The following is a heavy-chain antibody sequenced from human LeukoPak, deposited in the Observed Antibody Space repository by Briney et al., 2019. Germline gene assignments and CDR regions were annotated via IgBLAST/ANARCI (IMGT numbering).Heavy chain of an antibody. CDR3: ATTSYGSGSYTYYYYMDV. J-gene: IGHJ6*03. Sequence: PSETLSLTCAVSGGSISSGGYSWSWIRQPPGKGLEWIGYIYYSGSTYYNPSLKSRVTISVDTSKNQFSLKLNSVTAADTAVYYCATTSYGSGSYTYYYYMDVWGKGTTVTVSS. D-gene: IGHD3-10*01. CDR1: GGSISSGGYS. CDR2: IYYSGST. V-gene: IGHV4-30-4*07.